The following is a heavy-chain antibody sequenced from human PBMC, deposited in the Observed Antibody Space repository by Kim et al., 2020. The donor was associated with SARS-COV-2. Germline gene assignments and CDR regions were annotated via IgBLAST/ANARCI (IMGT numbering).Heavy chain of an antibody. Sequence: SETLSLTCTVSGGSVSSGSYYWSWIRQPPGKGLEWIGYIYYSGSTNYNPSLKSRVTISVDTSKNQFSLKLSSVTAADTAVYYCATQTRGSYGYYYYGMDVWGQGTTVTVSS. CDR1: GGSVSSGSYY. CDR2: IYYSGST. V-gene: IGHV4-61*01. D-gene: IGHD1-26*01. CDR3: ATQTRGSYGYYYYGMDV. J-gene: IGHJ6*02.